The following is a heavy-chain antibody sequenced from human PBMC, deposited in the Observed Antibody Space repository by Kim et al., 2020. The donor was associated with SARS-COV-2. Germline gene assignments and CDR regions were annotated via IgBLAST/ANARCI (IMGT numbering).Heavy chain of an antibody. Sequence: GSDKFYGDSVRGRFTISRDNAKNSLYMEMKNLRAEDTAVYYCVNGGGTLDDWGQGTLVTVSS. D-gene: IGHD3-16*01. CDR3: VNGGGTLDD. J-gene: IGHJ4*02. CDR2: GSDK. V-gene: IGHV3-7*01.